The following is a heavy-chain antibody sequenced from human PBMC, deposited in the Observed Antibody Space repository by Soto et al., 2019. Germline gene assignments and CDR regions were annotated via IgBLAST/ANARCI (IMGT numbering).Heavy chain of an antibody. Sequence: SETLSLTCTVSGGSISSSSYYWGWIRQPPGKGLEWIGSIYYSGSTYYNPSLKSRVTISVDTSKNQFSLKLSSVTAADTAVYYCARLGQPTTPGYYGMDGWGQGTTVTVSS. CDR2: IYYSGST. V-gene: IGHV4-39*01. CDR1: GGSISSSSYY. D-gene: IGHD1-26*01. J-gene: IGHJ6*02. CDR3: ARLGQPTTPGYYGMDG.